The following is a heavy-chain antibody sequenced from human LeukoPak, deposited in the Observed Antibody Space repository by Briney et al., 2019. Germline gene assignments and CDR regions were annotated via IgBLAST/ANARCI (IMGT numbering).Heavy chain of an antibody. CDR1: GFTFSSYG. CDR2: ISYDGSNK. V-gene: IGHV3-30*03. J-gene: IGHJ5*02. D-gene: IGHD6-13*01. Sequence: GGSLRLSCAASGFTFSSYGMHWVRQAPGKGLEWVAVISYDGSNKYYADSVKGRFTISRDNSKNTLYLQMNSLRAEDTAVYYCKSSSWYEGGNWFDPWGQGTLVTVSS. CDR3: KSSSWYEGGNWFDP.